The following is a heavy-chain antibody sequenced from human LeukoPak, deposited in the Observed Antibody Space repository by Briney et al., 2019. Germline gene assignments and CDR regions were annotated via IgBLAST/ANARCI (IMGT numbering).Heavy chain of an antibody. D-gene: IGHD1-26*01. CDR3: ARDGTFSASLKGGY. J-gene: IGHJ4*02. CDR2: ISWNSGSI. CDR1: GFTFDDYA. Sequence: GGSLRLSCAASGFTFDDYAKHWVPQAPGKGLEWVSGISWNSGSIGYADSVKGLFTISRDNAKNSLYLQMNSLRAEDTAVYYCARDGTFSASLKGGYWGQGTLVTVSS. V-gene: IGHV3-9*01.